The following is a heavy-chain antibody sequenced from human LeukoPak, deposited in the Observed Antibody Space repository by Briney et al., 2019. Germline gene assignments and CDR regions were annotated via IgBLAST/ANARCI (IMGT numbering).Heavy chain of an antibody. D-gene: IGHD3-10*01. J-gene: IGHJ6*02. Sequence: GGSLRLSCAASGFTFSSYGMHWVRQAPGKGLERVAVIWYDGSNKYYADSVKGRFTISRDNSKNTLYLQMNSLRAEDTAVYYCAREFNYYGSGYGMDVWGQGTTVTVSS. CDR1: GFTFSSYG. CDR3: AREFNYYGSGYGMDV. V-gene: IGHV3-33*01. CDR2: IWYDGSNK.